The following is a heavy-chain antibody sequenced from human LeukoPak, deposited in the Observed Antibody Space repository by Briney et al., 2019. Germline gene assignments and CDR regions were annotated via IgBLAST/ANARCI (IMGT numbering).Heavy chain of an antibody. CDR3: AKDRMQWLD. Sequence: PGGSLRLSCAASGVTFSSDAMCWVRQAPRKGLGWVSAISGSGGSTYYADSVRGRFTISRDNSKNTLYLQMNSLRAEDTAVYYCAKDRMQWLDWGQGTLVTVSS. CDR2: ISGSGGST. D-gene: IGHD6-19*01. V-gene: IGHV3-23*01. J-gene: IGHJ4*02. CDR1: GVTFSSDA.